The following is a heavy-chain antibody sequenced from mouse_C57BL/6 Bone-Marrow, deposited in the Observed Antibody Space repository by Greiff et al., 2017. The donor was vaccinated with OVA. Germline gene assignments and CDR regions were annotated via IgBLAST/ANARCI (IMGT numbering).Heavy chain of an antibody. D-gene: IGHD2-5*01. J-gene: IGHJ2*01. CDR2: IYPGDGDT. V-gene: IGHV1-82*01. CDR1: GYAFSSSW. CDR3: ARSGNSNYVRDY. Sequence: QVQLQQSGPELVKPGASVKISCKASGYAFSSSWMNWVKQRPGTGLEWIGRIYPGDGDTNYNGKFKGKATLTADKSSSTAYMQLSSLTSEDSAVYFCARSGNSNYVRDYWGQGTTLTVSS.